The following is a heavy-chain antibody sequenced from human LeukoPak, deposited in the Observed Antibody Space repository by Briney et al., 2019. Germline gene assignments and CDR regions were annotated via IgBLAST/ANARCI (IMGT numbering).Heavy chain of an antibody. D-gene: IGHD3-22*01. CDR3: ATEGSVNYYYDISGYYNH. V-gene: IGHV3-30*03. CDR2: ISYDGSNK. CDR1: GFTFNSYG. J-gene: IGHJ4*02. Sequence: PGGSLRLSCAASGFTFNSYGMHWVRQAPGKGLEGVAVISYDGSNKYYADFVKGRFTISRDNSKNTLSLQMNGLIPEDTAVYYCATEGSVNYYYDISGYYNHWGQGTLVTVSS.